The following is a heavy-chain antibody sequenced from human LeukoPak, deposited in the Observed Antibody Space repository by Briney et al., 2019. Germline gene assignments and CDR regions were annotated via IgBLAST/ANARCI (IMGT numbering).Heavy chain of an antibody. CDR2: INPNSGGT. D-gene: IGHD4-11*01. Sequence: VQVSFQASGYTFTGYYMHWVRQAPGQGLEWMGWINPNSGGTNYAQKFQGRVTMTRDTSISTAYMELSRLRSDDTAVYYCAREVNSNYEGIDYWGQGTLVTVSS. CDR1: GYTFTGYY. CDR3: AREVNSNYEGIDY. V-gene: IGHV1-2*02. J-gene: IGHJ4*02.